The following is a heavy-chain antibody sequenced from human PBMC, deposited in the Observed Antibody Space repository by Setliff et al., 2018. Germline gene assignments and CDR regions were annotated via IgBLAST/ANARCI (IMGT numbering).Heavy chain of an antibody. V-gene: IGHV1-18*01. J-gene: IGHJ6*02. CDR3: SRVGLYYGAVDGGGDYYYYGMDV. CDR2: ISGYNGTT. D-gene: IGHD3-10*01. Sequence: ASVQVSSTASGYTFTSYGFSWVRQGPGQGLEWMGWISGYNGTTNYAQKVQGRVTMTTDTSTGTIYMELRRLRADDTAVYYCSRVGLYYGAVDGGGDYYYYGMDVWGQGTMVTVSS. CDR1: GYTFTSYG.